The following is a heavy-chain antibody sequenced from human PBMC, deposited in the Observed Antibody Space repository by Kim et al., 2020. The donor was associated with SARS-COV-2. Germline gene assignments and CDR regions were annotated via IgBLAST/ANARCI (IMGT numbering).Heavy chain of an antibody. J-gene: IGHJ5*02. Sequence: ASVKVSCKASGYTFTSYGISWVRQAPGQGLEWMGWISAYNGNTNYAQKLQGRVTMTTDTSTSTAYMELRSLRSDDTAVYYCAREVVDIVVVPAATISPSWFDPWGQGTLVTVSS. CDR2: ISAYNGNT. D-gene: IGHD2-2*03. CDR3: AREVVDIVVVPAATISPSWFDP. V-gene: IGHV1-18*04. CDR1: GYTFTSYG.